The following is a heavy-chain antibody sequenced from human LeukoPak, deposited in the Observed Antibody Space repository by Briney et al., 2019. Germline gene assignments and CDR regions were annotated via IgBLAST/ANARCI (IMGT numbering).Heavy chain of an antibody. CDR3: TRDSTTFRFGY. Sequence: GGSLRLSCAASGVAVSSSYMSWVRQAPGKGLEWVSIVYSDDIRYYVDSVKGRFNISRDTSRNTLYLQMNSLRAEDTAVYYCTRDSTTFRFGYWGQGTLVTVPS. V-gene: IGHV3-53*01. CDR1: GVAVSSSY. J-gene: IGHJ4*02. CDR2: VYSDDIR. D-gene: IGHD4-11*01.